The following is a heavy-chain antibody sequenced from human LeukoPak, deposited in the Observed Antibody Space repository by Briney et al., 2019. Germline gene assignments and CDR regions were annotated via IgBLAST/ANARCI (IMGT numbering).Heavy chain of an antibody. CDR2: IKKTGSET. V-gene: IGHV3-7*01. J-gene: IGHJ4*02. Sequence: AGGSLRLSCAASGFTFSHFWMSWVRQATGKGLEWVAYIKKTGSETYYVDSVKGRFTITRDNTRNSLFLQMYSLRAEDTAVYFCAREDGYCSGGNCYSYFDSWGQGTLVTVSS. D-gene: IGHD2-15*01. CDR1: GFTFSHFW. CDR3: AREDGYCSGGNCYSYFDS.